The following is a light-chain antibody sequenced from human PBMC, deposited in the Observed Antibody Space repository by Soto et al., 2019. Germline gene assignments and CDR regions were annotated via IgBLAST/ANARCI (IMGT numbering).Light chain of an antibody. V-gene: IGKV1-5*01. J-gene: IGKJ2*01. CDR1: QSTSGW. CDR2: DAS. Sequence: DIQMTQSPSTLSASVGDRVTITCRASQSTSGWLAWYQQKPGKAPNLLISDASSLESGVPSRFSGSGSGTEFTLTISGLQPDDFATYYCQQYSSYSSFAQGTKLEIK. CDR3: QQYSSYSS.